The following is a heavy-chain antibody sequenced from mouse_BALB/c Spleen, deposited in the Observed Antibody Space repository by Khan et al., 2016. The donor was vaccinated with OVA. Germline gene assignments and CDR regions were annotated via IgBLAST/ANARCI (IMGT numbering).Heavy chain of an antibody. CDR3: TSYKYHYFDY. CDR2: IYPGDGDT. CDR1: GYTFTTYW. V-gene: IGHV1-87*01. J-gene: IGHJ2*01. D-gene: IGHD1-3*01. Sequence: VELVESGAELARPGASVKLSCKASGYTFTTYWMQWIKQRLGQGLEWIGTIYPGDGDTRYTQKLKGKATLIADKSSSTAYMQLNTLASADSAVYYCTSYKYHYFDYWGQGTTLTVSS.